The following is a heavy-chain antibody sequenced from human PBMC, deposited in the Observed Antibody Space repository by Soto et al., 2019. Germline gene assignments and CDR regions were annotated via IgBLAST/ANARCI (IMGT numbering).Heavy chain of an antibody. D-gene: IGHD1-26*01. CDR1: GFTFNNYA. Sequence: EVQLLESGGGLVQPGGSLRLSCAASGFTFNNYAMTWVRQAPGKGLEWVSAISGGGDTTSYADSVKGRFTVSRDGSKNTLYLQXSSLRAEDTALYYCAKGRGXXWSLTPRVDFWGQGNLVTVSS. V-gene: IGHV3-23*01. J-gene: IGHJ4*02. CDR3: AKGRGXXWSLTPRVDF. CDR2: ISGGGDTT.